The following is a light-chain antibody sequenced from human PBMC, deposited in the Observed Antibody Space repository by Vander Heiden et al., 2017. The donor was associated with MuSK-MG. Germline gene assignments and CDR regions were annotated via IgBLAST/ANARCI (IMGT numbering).Light chain of an antibody. CDR1: NSNIGAGYD. CDR3: QSYDSSLSASV. CDR2: QNA. V-gene: IGLV1-40*01. J-gene: IGLJ1*01. Sequence: QSVLTQPPSVSGAPGQRVTISCTGTNSNIGAGYDVHWYQQVPGKAPKLRMLQNADRPSGVPDRFAGSNSGTSASLAITGLQAEDEADDDCQSYDSSLSASVFGTGTKVTVL.